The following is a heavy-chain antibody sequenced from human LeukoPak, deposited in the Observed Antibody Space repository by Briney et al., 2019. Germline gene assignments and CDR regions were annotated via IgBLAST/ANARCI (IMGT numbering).Heavy chain of an antibody. CDR1: GFTFSGYG. J-gene: IGHJ4*02. D-gene: IGHD6-13*01. CDR2: ISGSGDST. V-gene: IGHV3-23*01. Sequence: PGGSLRLSCAASGFTFSGYGMSWVRQAPGKGLEWGSSISGSGDSTYHADSVKGRFTISRDNSKNTLYLQMNSLRAEDTAVYYCAKDRGGSSWSQVFDYWGQGNLVTVSS. CDR3: AKDRGGSSWSQVFDY.